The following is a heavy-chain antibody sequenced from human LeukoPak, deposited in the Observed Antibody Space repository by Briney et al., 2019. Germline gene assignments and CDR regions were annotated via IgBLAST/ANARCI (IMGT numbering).Heavy chain of an antibody. Sequence: PGGSLRLSCAASGFTFSTYAIHWVRQAPGKGLEWVAVISFDGVNTFYADSVKGRFTISRDNAKKSLYLQMNSPRPEDTALYYCAKSGIFQGYYFYYMDVWGKGTTVTISS. CDR3: AKSGIFQGYYFYYMDV. CDR2: ISFDGVNT. D-gene: IGHD2-15*01. V-gene: IGHV3-30*04. CDR1: GFTFSTYA. J-gene: IGHJ6*03.